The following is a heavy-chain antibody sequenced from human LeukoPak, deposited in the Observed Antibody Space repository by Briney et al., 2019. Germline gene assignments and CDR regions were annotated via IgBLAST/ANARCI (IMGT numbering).Heavy chain of an antibody. V-gene: IGHV4-61*01. D-gene: IGHD1-26*01. CDR3: ARDRVGGATAAFDI. J-gene: IGHJ3*02. CDR1: GGSVSSGSYY. CDR2: ISYSGST. Sequence: SETLSLTCTVSGGSVSSGSYYWSWIRQPPGKGLEWVGYISYSGSTNYNPSLKSRVTISVDTSKNQFSLKLSSVTAADTAVYYCARDRVGGATAAFDIWGQGTMVTASS.